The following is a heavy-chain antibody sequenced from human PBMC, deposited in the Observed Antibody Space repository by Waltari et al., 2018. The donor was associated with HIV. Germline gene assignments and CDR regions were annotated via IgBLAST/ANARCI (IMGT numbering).Heavy chain of an antibody. Sequence: QVQLQESGPGLVKPSETLSLTCTVSGGSISSYFWSWIRQPPGTGLEWIGYIYYRGSTNYNPSLKSRVTISVDASKNQFSLKLSSVTAADTAVYYCARARTYYDILTQNWYFDLWGRGTLVTVSS. CDR3: ARARTYYDILTQNWYFDL. V-gene: IGHV4-59*08. CDR1: GGSISSYF. D-gene: IGHD3-9*01. CDR2: IYYRGST. J-gene: IGHJ2*01.